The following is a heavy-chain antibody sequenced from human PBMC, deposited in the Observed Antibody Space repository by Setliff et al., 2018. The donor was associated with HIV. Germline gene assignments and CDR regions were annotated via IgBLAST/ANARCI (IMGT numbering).Heavy chain of an antibody. V-gene: IGHV1-69-2*01. CDR3: AREERYYDGKGALDY. D-gene: IGHD3-22*01. J-gene: IGHJ4*02. CDR1: GYTFTDYY. CDR2: VDPEDGEK. Sequence: GASVKVSCKASGYTFTDYYIHWVQQAPGKGLEWMGRVDPEDGEKMYAEKFQGRVTITADTSTDTAHMELSSLRSEDTAVYYCAREERYYDGKGALDYWGQGMLVTVSS.